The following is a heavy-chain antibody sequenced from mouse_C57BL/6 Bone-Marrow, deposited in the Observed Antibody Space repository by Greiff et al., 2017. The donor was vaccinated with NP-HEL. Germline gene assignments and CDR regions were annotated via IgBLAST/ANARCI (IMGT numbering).Heavy chain of an antibody. CDR1: GFNIKDDY. V-gene: IGHV14-4*01. CDR3: TPLNAMDY. J-gene: IGHJ4*01. CDR2: IDPENGDT. Sequence: EVKLQQSGAELVRPGASVKLSCTASGFNIKDDYMHWVKQRPEQGLEWIGWIDPENGDTEYASKFQGKATITADTSSNTAYLQLSSLTSEDTAVYYGTPLNAMDYWGQGTSVTVSS.